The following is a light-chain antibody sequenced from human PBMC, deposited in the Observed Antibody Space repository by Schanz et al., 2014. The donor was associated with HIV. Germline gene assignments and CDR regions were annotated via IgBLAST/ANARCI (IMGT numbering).Light chain of an antibody. J-gene: IGKJ4*01. V-gene: IGKV1-39*01. CDR1: QSISSY. CDR3: QQSYDTPIT. CDR2: DAS. Sequence: DIQMTQSPSSLSASVGDRVTISCRASQSISSYLNWYQQKPGKAPNILIYDASTLQSGVPSRFSGSGSGTDFTLTINSLQPEDFVTYYCQQSYDTPITFGGGTKVEIK.